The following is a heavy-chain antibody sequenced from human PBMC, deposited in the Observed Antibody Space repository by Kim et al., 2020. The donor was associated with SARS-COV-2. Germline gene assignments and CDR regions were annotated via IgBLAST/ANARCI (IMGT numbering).Heavy chain of an antibody. CDR1: GGSISSGSYY. CDR2: IYYSGST. D-gene: IGHD3-10*01. CDR3: ARDHGAGLLWFGEAQYYFDY. Sequence: SETLSLTCTVSGGSISSGSYYWSWIRQPPGKGLEWIGYIYYSGSTNYNPSLKSRVTISVDTSKNQFSLKLSSVTAADTAVYYCARDHGAGLLWFGEAQYYFDYWGQGTLVTVSS. V-gene: IGHV4-61*01. J-gene: IGHJ4*02.